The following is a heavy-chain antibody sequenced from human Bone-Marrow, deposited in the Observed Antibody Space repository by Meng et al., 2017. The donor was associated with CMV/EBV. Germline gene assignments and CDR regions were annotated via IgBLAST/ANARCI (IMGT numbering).Heavy chain of an antibody. J-gene: IGHJ4*02. Sequence: SVKVSCQASGGTFSSYAISWVRQAPGQGLEWMGGIIPIFGTANYAQKFQGRVTITTDESTSTAYMELSSLRSEDTAVYYCARGAYYYDSSGYYFDYWGQGTLVTVSS. D-gene: IGHD3-22*01. V-gene: IGHV1-69*05. CDR1: GGTFSSYA. CDR3: ARGAYYYDSSGYYFDY. CDR2: IIPIFGTA.